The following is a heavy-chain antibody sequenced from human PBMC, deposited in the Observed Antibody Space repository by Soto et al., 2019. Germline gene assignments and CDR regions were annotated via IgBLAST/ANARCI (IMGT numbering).Heavy chain of an antibody. V-gene: IGHV4-39*02. CDR3: ARESMITFGGVVVMGPWSDY. CDR1: GGSTSSSSYH. Sequence: QLQLQESGPGLVKPSETLSLTCSVSGGSTSSSSYHWGWIRQSPGKGLEWIGKIFYTGSTYYNPSLKSRVTLSVDTSKNQFSLKLNSVTAADTAVYYCARESMITFGGVVVMGPWSDYWGQGTLVIVSS. D-gene: IGHD3-16*02. J-gene: IGHJ4*02. CDR2: IFYTGST.